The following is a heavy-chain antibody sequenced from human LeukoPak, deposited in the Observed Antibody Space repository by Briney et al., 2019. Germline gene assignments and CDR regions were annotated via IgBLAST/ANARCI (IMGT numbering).Heavy chain of an antibody. CDR1: GYTFTGYY. Sequence: GASVKVSCKASGYTFTGYYMHWVRQAPGQGLEWMGWINPNSGGTNYAQKFQGRVTMTRDTSISTAYMELSRLRSDDTAVYYCAREDFGHPRAFDIWGQGTMVTVSS. CDR2: INPNSGGT. D-gene: IGHD3/OR15-3a*01. CDR3: AREDFGHPRAFDI. J-gene: IGHJ3*02. V-gene: IGHV1-2*02.